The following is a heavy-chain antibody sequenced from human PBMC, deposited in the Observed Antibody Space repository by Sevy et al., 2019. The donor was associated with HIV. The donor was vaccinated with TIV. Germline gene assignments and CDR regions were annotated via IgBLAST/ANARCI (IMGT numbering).Heavy chain of an antibody. CDR1: GYTFTNYY. Sequence: ASVKVSCKASGYTFTNYYMHWVRQAPGQGLEWMGWINPNNGGTNYPQKFQGRVTMTRDTSINTAYMELSRLRSDDTAVYYCARVPPGYSDTWYYFDYWGQGTLVTVSS. CDR2: INPNNGGT. V-gene: IGHV1-2*02. CDR3: ARVPPGYSDTWYYFDY. J-gene: IGHJ4*02. D-gene: IGHD6-13*01.